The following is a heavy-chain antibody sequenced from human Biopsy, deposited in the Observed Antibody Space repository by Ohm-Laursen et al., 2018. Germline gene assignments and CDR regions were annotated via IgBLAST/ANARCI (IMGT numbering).Heavy chain of an antibody. Sequence: SDTLSLTCTVSGGSIGSFFWSWIRHPPGQGLEWLGYIFYSGSTNYNPSLRSRVTISVDRSKNQFSLELRSVTSADPAVYYCARVGAGAPSIDYFDYWGQGALVTVSS. D-gene: IGHD1-26*01. CDR1: GGSIGSFF. CDR3: ARVGAGAPSIDYFDY. J-gene: IGHJ4*02. CDR2: IFYSGST. V-gene: IGHV4-59*07.